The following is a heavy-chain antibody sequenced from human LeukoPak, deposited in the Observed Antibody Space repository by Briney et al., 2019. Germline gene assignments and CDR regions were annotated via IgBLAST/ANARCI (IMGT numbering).Heavy chain of an antibody. CDR2: ISSRSGYI. J-gene: IGHJ4*02. D-gene: IGHD3-22*01. CDR3: AKGSYYDSSGSFYFDY. CDR1: GFSFSIYS. Sequence: GGSLRLSCAASGFSFSIYSMSWVRQAPGKGLEWVSSISSRSGYIYYAGSVKGRFTISRDNSKNTLYVQVNSLGTEDTAAYYCAKGSYYDSSGSFYFDYWGQGTLVTVSS. V-gene: IGHV3-21*04.